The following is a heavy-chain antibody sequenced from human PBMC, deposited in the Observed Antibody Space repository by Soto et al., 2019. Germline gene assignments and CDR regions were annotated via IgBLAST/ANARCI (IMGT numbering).Heavy chain of an antibody. CDR3: ARAPYSSGWPDS. CDR2: ISYSGST. D-gene: IGHD6-19*01. CDR1: GGSVSSGGYF. Sequence: SETLSLTCTVSGGSVSSGGYFWSWIRQPPGKGLEWIGYISYSGSTKYNPSLESRVTISVDTSNKNFSLKLASVTAADTAVYYCARAPYSSGWPDSWGQGTLVTVS. J-gene: IGHJ4*02. V-gene: IGHV4-61*03.